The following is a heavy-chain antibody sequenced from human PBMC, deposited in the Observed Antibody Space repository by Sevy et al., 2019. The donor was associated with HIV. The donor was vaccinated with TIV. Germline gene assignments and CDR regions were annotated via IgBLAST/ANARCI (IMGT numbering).Heavy chain of an antibody. CDR2: IKQDGSEK. Sequence: GESLKISCAASGFTFSSYWMSWVRQAPGKGLEWVANIKQDGSEKYYVDSVKGRFTISRDNAKNSRYLQMNSLRAEDTAVYYCARGGRYYYDSSGYYPFDYWGQGTLVTVSS. D-gene: IGHD3-22*01. J-gene: IGHJ4*02. V-gene: IGHV3-7*01. CDR3: ARGGRYYYDSSGYYPFDY. CDR1: GFTFSSYW.